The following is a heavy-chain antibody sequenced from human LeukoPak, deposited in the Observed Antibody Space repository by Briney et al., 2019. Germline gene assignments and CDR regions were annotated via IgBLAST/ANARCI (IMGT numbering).Heavy chain of an antibody. Sequence: SETLSLTCTVSGGSIRSSHYYWGWIRQPPGKGLEWIGYIYYSGSTNYNPSLKSRVTISVDTSKNQFSLKLSSVTAADTAVYYCARAGGIYDFWSGYYPSNFDYWGQGTLVTVSS. D-gene: IGHD3-3*01. CDR3: ARAGGIYDFWSGYYPSNFDY. CDR1: GGSIRSSHYY. V-gene: IGHV4-61*05. J-gene: IGHJ4*02. CDR2: IYYSGST.